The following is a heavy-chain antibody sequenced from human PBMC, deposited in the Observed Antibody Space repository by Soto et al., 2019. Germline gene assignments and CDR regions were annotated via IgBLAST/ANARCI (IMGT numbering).Heavy chain of an antibody. J-gene: IGHJ6*02. Sequence: SETLSLTCTVSGGSITSSYWSWIRRPPGKGLEWIAYIYDTGISGYTPSTSYNPSLKSRVTMSVDTSKSQFSLKLTSVTAADTAVYYCARCYGDYVGYYYGMDVWGQGTTVTVSS. V-gene: IGHV4-59*01. CDR1: GGSITSSY. D-gene: IGHD4-17*01. CDR2: IYDTGISGYTPST. CDR3: ARCYGDYVGYYYGMDV.